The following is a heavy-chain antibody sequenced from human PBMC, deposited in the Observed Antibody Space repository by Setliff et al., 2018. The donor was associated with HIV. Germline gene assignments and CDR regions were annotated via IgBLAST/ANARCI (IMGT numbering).Heavy chain of an antibody. Sequence: ASVKVSCKASGYTFTNNVIHWVRQAPGQRLEWMGGIIPILGIANYAQKFQGRVTITADKSTSTAYMELSSLRSEDTAVYYCARAAAPYYYDSSGYYLGYNFFDYWGQGTLVTVSS. J-gene: IGHJ4*02. D-gene: IGHD3-22*01. CDR1: GYTFTNNV. V-gene: IGHV1-69*10. CDR2: IIPILGIA. CDR3: ARAAAPYYYDSSGYYLGYNFFDY.